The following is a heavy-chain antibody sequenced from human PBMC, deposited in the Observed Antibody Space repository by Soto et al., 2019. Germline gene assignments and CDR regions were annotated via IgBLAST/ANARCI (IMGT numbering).Heavy chain of an antibody. CDR1: GFPFSNAW. D-gene: IGHD6-13*01. J-gene: IGHJ6*02. Sequence: PGGSLRLSCAASGFPFSNAWMSWVRQAPGKGLEWVGRIKSKTDGGTTDYAAPVKGRFTISRNDSKNKLYMQMNSLKNEDTAVYYCNTNLSSSSWYSYYYYYYGMDFWGQGTPVTVSS. CDR2: IKSKTDGGTT. CDR3: NTNLSSSSWYSYYYYYYGMDF. V-gene: IGHV3-15*01.